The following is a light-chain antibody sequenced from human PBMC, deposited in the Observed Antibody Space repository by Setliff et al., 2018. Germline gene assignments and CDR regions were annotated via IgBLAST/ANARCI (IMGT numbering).Light chain of an antibody. Sequence: SYELTQPPSVSVAPGKTARITCGGNNIGSKSVHWYQQKAGQAPVLVIYYDRDQPSGIPERFSGSNSGNTATLTISRVEVGDEADYYCQVWDSRSEVVFGGGTKVTVL. CDR1: NIGSKS. J-gene: IGLJ2*01. CDR2: YDR. V-gene: IGLV3-21*04. CDR3: QVWDSRSEVV.